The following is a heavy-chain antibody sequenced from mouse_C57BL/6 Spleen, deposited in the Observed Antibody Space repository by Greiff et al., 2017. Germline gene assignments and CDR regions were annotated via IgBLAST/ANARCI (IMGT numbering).Heavy chain of an antibody. CDR1: GFTFSDYG. CDR3: ARQDYGSSYRAWFAY. J-gene: IGHJ3*01. V-gene: IGHV5-17*01. CDR2: ISSGSSTI. Sequence: EVQLVESGGGLVKPGGSLKLSCAASGFTFSDYGMHWVRQAPEKGLEWVAYISSGSSTIYYADTVKGRFTISRDNAKNTLFLQMTSLRSEDTAMYYCARQDYGSSYRAWFAYWGQGTLVTVSA. D-gene: IGHD1-1*01.